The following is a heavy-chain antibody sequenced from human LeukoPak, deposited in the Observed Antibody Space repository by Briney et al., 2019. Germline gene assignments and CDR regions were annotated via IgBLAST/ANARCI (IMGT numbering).Heavy chain of an antibody. D-gene: IGHD3-3*01. Sequence: GGSLRLSCAASGFTFSSYAMSWVRQAPGKGLEWVSAISGSGGSTYYADSVKGRFTISRDNSKNTLYPQMNSLRAEDTAVYYCAKETDYDFWSGYYLDVWGKGTTVTVSS. CDR3: AKETDYDFWSGYYLDV. CDR1: GFTFSSYA. CDR2: ISGSGGST. J-gene: IGHJ6*03. V-gene: IGHV3-23*01.